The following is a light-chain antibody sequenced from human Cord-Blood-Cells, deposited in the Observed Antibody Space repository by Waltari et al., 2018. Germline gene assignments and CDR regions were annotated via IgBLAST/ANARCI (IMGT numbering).Light chain of an antibody. CDR2: EGS. CDR1: SSDVGSYNL. CDR3: CSYAGSSTSWV. V-gene: IGLV2-23*01. Sequence: QSALTQPASVSGSPGQSITIYCTGTSSDVGSYNLVSWYQQNPGKAPKLMIYEGSKRPSGVSNRFSGSKSGNTASLTISGLQAEDEADYYCCSYAGSSTSWVFGGGTKLTVL. J-gene: IGLJ3*02.